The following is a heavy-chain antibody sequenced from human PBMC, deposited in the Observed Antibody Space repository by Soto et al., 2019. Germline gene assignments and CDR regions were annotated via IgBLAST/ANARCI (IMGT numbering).Heavy chain of an antibody. V-gene: IGHV4-30-2*01. CDR3: ARADFGVVTPNGWFDP. CDR2: IYHSGST. D-gene: IGHD3-3*01. J-gene: IGHJ5*02. CDR1: GGSISSGGYS. Sequence: PSETLSLTCAVSGGSISSGGYSWSWIRQPPGKGLEWIGYIYHSGSTYYNPSLKSRVTISVDRSKNQFSLKLSSVTAADTAVYYCARADFGVVTPNGWFDPWGQGTLVTVSS.